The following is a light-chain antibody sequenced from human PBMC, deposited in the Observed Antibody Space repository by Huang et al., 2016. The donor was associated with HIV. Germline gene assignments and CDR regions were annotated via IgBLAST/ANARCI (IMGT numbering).Light chain of an antibody. V-gene: IGKV3-15*01. CDR3: QQYDNWPPFT. Sequence: IVMTQSPATLSVSPGERVTLSCRASQSISNNLAWYQQKPGQAPSLLIYGASTRATAVAARVSGSGSGTEFTLTISSLQSEDSAVYYCQQYDNWPPFTFGQGTKLEIK. CDR2: GAS. CDR1: QSISNN. J-gene: IGKJ2*01.